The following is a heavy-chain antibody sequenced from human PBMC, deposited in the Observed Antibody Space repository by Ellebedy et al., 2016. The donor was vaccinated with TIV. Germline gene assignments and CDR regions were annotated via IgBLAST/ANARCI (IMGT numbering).Heavy chain of an antibody. CDR3: ARDVMGDTAPPRGFFDY. D-gene: IGHD3-16*01. J-gene: IGHJ4*02. Sequence: AASVKVSCKASGGNFGNNIMTWVRQAPGQGLEWMGGIIPIFRTTHLAQRFQGRLTISADESTATAYMELSSLRFNDTAVYYCARDVMGDTAPPRGFFDYWGRGTLVTVAS. CDR2: IIPIFRTT. CDR1: GGNFGNNI. V-gene: IGHV1-69*13.